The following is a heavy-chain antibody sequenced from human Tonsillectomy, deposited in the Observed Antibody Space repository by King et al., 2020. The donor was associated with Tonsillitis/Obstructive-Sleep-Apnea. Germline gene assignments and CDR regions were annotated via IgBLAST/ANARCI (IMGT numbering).Heavy chain of an antibody. CDR1: GFTFEYYG. CDR3: AKGQYYMDV. Sequence: VQLVESGGGVVQPGKSLRLSCAASGFTFEYYGMHWVRQAPGKGLEWLAALSYDGRTEHYADSVRGRFTISRDNSENTLYLQMNSLRPEDSAVYHCAKGQYYMDVWGKGTTVTVSS. CDR2: LSYDGRTE. V-gene: IGHV3-30*18. J-gene: IGHJ6*03.